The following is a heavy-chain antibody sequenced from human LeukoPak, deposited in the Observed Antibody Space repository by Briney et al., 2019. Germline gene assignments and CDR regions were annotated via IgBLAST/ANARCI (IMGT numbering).Heavy chain of an antibody. CDR1: GGSFSGYY. Sequence: SETLSLTCAVYGGSFSGYYWTWIRQPPGKGLEWIGEINHSGSTNYNPSLKSRVTISVDTSKNQFSLKLSSVTAADTAVYYCARGPYYDSSTYYVAWGQGTLVTVSS. CDR3: ARGPYYDSSTYYVA. D-gene: IGHD3-22*01. J-gene: IGHJ5*02. CDR2: INHSGST. V-gene: IGHV4-34*01.